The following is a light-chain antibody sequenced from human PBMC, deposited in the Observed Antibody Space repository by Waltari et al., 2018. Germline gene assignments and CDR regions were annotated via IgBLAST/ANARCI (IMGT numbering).Light chain of an antibody. CDR2: GAS. V-gene: IGKV1-39*01. CDR1: QNISPY. CDR3: QQSHTPPWT. J-gene: IGKJ1*01. Sequence: DIQMTQSPSSLSASVGDRVTITCRASQNISPYLNWYQQKPGKVTKVLIYGASSLQGGVPSSFSGGGSGTDFTLTIDSLQPEDLATYYCQQSHTPPWTFGQGTKVEIK.